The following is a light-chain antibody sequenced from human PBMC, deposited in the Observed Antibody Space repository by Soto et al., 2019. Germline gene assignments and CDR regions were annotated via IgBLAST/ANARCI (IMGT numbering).Light chain of an antibody. Sequence: QSALTQPRSVSGAPGQSVTIACTGTSRDVGGYNYVSGYQQHPGKAPKLLIYDVTKRPSGVPDRFSASQSDNTASLTISGLQSEDEFESYFCSYGCSSASNIVGKGTKLTV. CDR2: DVT. V-gene: IGLV2-11*01. CDR1: SRDVGGYNY. CDR3: CSYGCSSASNI. J-gene: IGLJ2*01.